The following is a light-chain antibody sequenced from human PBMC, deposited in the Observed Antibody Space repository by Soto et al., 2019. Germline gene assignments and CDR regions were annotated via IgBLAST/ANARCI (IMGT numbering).Light chain of an antibody. J-gene: IGKJ1*01. CDR1: QGIRTE. V-gene: IGKV1-6*01. CDR2: AAS. Sequence: APQMTQSPSSLSASVGDRVTIACRASQGIRTELGWYQQKAGEAPKLLIYAASTLQSGVPPRFSGSGSGTDFTLTISSLQPEDFATYYCLQDYDYPRTFGQATKVEMK. CDR3: LQDYDYPRT.